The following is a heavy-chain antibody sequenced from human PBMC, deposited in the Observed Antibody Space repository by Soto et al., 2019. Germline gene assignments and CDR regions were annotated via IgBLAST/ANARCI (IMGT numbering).Heavy chain of an antibody. CDR1: GFTFSSSA. CDR2: ISGSGGST. D-gene: IGHD3-22*01. V-gene: IGHV3-23*01. Sequence: EVQLLESGGGLVQPGGSLRLSCAASGFTFSSSAMSWVRQAPGKGLEWVSAISGSGGSTYYADSVKGRFTISRDNSKNTLYLQMNSLRAEDTAVYYCANQYYYDSSGYWGFDYWGQGTLVTVSS. CDR3: ANQYYYDSSGYWGFDY. J-gene: IGHJ4*02.